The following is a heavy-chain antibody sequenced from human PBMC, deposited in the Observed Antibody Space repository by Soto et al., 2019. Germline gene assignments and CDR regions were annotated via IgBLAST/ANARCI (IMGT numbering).Heavy chain of an antibody. CDR2: IYYSGST. J-gene: IGHJ4*02. D-gene: IGHD6-19*01. CDR3: ARHSYHGWKSDY. CDR1: GGSISSYY. V-gene: IGHV4-59*08. Sequence: SETLSLTCTVSGGSISSYYWSWIRQPPGKGLEWIGYIYYSGSTNYNPSLKSRVTISVDTSKNQFSLKLSSVTAADTAVYYCARHSYHGWKSDYWGQGTLVTVSS.